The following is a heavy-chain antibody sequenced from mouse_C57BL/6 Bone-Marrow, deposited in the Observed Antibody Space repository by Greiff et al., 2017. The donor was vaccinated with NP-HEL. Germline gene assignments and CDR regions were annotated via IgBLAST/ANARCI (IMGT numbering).Heavy chain of an antibody. J-gene: IGHJ3*01. CDR1: GYTFTSYW. CDR3: AREDDGYYWFAY. CDR2: IDPNSGGT. Sequence: QVQLKQPGAELVKPGASVKLSCKASGYTFTSYWMHWVKQRPGRGLEWIGRIDPNSGGTKYNEKFKSKATLTVDKPSSTAYMQRSSLTSEDSAVYYCAREDDGYYWFAYWGQGTLVTVSA. V-gene: IGHV1-72*01. D-gene: IGHD2-3*01.